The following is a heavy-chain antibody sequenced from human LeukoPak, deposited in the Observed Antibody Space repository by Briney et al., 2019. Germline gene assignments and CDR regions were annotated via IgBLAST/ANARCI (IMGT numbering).Heavy chain of an antibody. V-gene: IGHV4-59*01. CDR1: GGSISSYY. Sequence: NSSETLSPTCTVSGGSISSYYWSWIRQPPGKGLEWIGYIYYSGSTNYNPSLKSRVTISVDTPKNQFSLKLSSVTAADTAVYYCARVYSTIFGVAFDLWGRGTLVTVSS. CDR3: ARVYSTIFGVAFDL. J-gene: IGHJ2*01. CDR2: IYYSGST. D-gene: IGHD3-3*01.